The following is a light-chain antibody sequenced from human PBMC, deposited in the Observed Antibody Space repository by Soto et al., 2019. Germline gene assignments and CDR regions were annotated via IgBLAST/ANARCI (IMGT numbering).Light chain of an antibody. V-gene: IGKV3D-15*01. CDR3: LQHNEWPLT. Sequence: ETVMTQSPASLSASPGDEATLSCRASQSGGRNVAWYRQKVGQAPRLLIYTASTRATGIPVRFSGSGSGTEFTLTISGLQSDDCATYYCLQHNEWPLTVGGGTKVEIK. CDR2: TAS. CDR1: QSGGRN. J-gene: IGKJ4*01.